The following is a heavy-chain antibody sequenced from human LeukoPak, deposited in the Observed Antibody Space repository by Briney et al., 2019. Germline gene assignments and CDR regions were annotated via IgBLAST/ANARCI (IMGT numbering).Heavy chain of an antibody. Sequence: GASVKVSCKASGYTFTSYGISWVRQAPGQGLEWMGWINPDNGGTNYAQKFQGRVIMTRDTSITTVYMELSGLRSDDTAVYYCARGLHENLAWLTAFSAFDVWGPGTMVTVSS. CDR2: INPDNGGT. V-gene: IGHV1-2*02. CDR3: ARGLHENLAWLTAFSAFDV. J-gene: IGHJ3*01. CDR1: GYTFTSYG. D-gene: IGHD5-24*01.